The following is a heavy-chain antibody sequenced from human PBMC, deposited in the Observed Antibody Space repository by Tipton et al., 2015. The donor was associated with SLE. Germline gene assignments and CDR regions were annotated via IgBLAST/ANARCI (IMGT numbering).Heavy chain of an antibody. CDR2: IYYSGST. CDR1: GGSISSSSYY. V-gene: IGHV4-39*07. D-gene: IGHD7-27*01. Sequence: LRLSCTVSGGSISSSSYYWGWIRQPPGKGLEWIGSIYYSGSTYYNPSLKSRVTISVDTSKNQFSLKLSSATAADTAVYYCAVNWGAWYFDLWGRGTLVTVSS. CDR3: AVNWGAWYFDL. J-gene: IGHJ2*01.